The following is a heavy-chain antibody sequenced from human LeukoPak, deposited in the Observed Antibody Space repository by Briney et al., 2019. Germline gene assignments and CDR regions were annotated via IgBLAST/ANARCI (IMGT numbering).Heavy chain of an antibody. CDR2: IYNGGNT. V-gene: IGHV3-53*01. J-gene: IGHJ3*02. CDR3: ARGLHAFDI. Sequence: GGSLRLSCTASGFSISSNYMSWVRQAPGKGLEWVSVIYNGGNTFYADSVKGRFTISRDNAKNSLYLQMNSLRAEDTAVYYCARGLHAFDIWGQGTMVTVSS. CDR1: GFSISSNY.